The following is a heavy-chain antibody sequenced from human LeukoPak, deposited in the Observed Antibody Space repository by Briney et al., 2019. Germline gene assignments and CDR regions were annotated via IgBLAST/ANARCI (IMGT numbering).Heavy chain of an antibody. Sequence: PSQTLSLTCTVSGGSISSGGYYWSWIRQPPGKGLEWIGYIYHSGSTYYNPSLKSRVTISVDRSKNQFSLKLSSVTAADTAVYYCARTKSGSFDYWGQGTLVTVPS. D-gene: IGHD2-15*01. J-gene: IGHJ4*02. V-gene: IGHV4-30-2*01. CDR1: GGSISSGGYY. CDR2: IYHSGST. CDR3: ARTKSGSFDY.